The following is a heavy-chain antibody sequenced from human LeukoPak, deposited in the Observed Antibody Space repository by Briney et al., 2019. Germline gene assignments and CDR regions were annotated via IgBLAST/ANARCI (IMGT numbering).Heavy chain of an antibody. J-gene: IGHJ4*02. V-gene: IGHV3-30-3*01. Sequence: GGSLRLSCAASGFTFSSYAMHWVRQAPGKGLEWVAVISYDGSNKYYADSVKGRFTISRDNSKNTLYLQMNSLRAEDTAVYYCARDGGMMVVPTDLDYWGQGTLVTVSS. CDR1: GFTFSSYA. D-gene: IGHD3-22*01. CDR3: ARDGGMMVVPTDLDY. CDR2: ISYDGSNK.